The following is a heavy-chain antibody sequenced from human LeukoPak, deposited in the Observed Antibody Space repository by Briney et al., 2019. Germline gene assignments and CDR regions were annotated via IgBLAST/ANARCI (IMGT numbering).Heavy chain of an antibody. CDR3: ARDRGVGATTGYYYMDV. CDR1: GYTFTSYG. CDR2: ISAYNGNT. J-gene: IGHJ6*03. D-gene: IGHD1-26*01. Sequence: GASVKVSCKASGYTFTSYGISWVRQAPGQGLEWMGWISAYNGNTNYAQKLQGRVTMTRDMSTSTVYMELSSLRSEDTAVYYCARDRGVGATTGYYYMDVWGKGTTVTVSS. V-gene: IGHV1-18*01.